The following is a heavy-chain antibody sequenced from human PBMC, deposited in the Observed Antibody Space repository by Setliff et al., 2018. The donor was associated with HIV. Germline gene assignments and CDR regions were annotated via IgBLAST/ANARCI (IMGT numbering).Heavy chain of an antibody. CDR3: ARGGLGVVTSFDS. Sequence: SETLSLTCTVSGGSISSGRYYWSWIRQPAGKGLEWIGHIYTGGSPNYNPSLMSRVTISIDTSKDQLSLKLSSLTAADTAVYYCARGGLGVVTSFDSWGPGTLVTVSS. J-gene: IGHJ4*02. D-gene: IGHD3-3*01. CDR2: IYTGGSP. CDR1: GGSISSGRYY. V-gene: IGHV4-61*09.